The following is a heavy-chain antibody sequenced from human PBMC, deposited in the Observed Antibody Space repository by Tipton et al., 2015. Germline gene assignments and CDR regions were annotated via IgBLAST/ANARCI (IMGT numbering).Heavy chain of an antibody. Sequence: TLSLTCTVSGGSISNYYWNWIRQPPGKGLKWIGYISYSGSPNYNPSLRSRVTISVDASKNQFSLQLSSITAADTAVYYCARGHYVSGWYSHYFDLWGRGSLVTVSS. CDR2: ISYSGSP. V-gene: IGHV4-59*12. D-gene: IGHD6-19*01. J-gene: IGHJ2*01. CDR3: ARGHYVSGWYSHYFDL. CDR1: GGSISNYY.